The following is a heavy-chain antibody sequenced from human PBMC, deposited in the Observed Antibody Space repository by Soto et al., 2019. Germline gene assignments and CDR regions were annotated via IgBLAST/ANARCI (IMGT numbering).Heavy chain of an antibody. CDR1: GFTFSSYW. CDR2: IKQDGSEK. Sequence: GGSLRLSCAASGFTFSSYWMSWVRQAPGKGLEWVANIKQDGSEKYYVDSVKGRFTISRDNAKNSLYLQMNSLRAEDTAVYYCARDSRGLPYGANPLAPYFDYWGQGTLVTVSS. J-gene: IGHJ4*02. D-gene: IGHD4-17*01. CDR3: ARDSRGLPYGANPLAPYFDY. V-gene: IGHV3-7*01.